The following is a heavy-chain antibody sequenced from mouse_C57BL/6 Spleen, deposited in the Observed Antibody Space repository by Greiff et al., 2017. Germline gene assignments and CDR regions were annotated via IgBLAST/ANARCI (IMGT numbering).Heavy chain of an antibody. D-gene: IGHD4-1*01. V-gene: IGHV1-18*01. CDR3: AREGELGRGFAY. J-gene: IGHJ3*01. CDR1: GYTFTDYN. Sequence: VQLQQSGPELVKPGASVKIPCKASGYTFTDYNMDWVKQSNGKSLEWIGDINPNNGGTIYNQKFKGKATLTVDKSTSTAYMELRSLTSEDTAVYYWAREGELGRGFAYWGQGTLVTVSA. CDR2: INPNNGGT.